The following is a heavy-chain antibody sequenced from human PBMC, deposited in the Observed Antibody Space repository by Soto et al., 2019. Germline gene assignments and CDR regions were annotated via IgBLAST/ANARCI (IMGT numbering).Heavy chain of an antibody. CDR2: SSYRGST. Sequence: PSETLSLTCTVPGASINSANSFGGWIRQPPGKGLQLIGSSSYRGSTSYPASLRSRVAISADTSQNQFSLKVTSVAAADTAKYYCARRRGSGWYAFDIWGQGTLVTVSS. D-gene: IGHD6-19*01. CDR1: GASINSANSF. V-gene: IGHV4-39*01. J-gene: IGHJ4*02. CDR3: ARRRGSGWYAFDI.